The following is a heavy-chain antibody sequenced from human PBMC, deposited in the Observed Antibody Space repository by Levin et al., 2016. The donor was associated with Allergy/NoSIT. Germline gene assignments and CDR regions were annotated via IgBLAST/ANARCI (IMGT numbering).Heavy chain of an antibody. Sequence: GESLKISCAASGFTFSHYWMTWVRQAPGRGPEWMANITPDGSGQYYVDSVKGRLTISRDNAKNSLYLQMNSLRAEDTAVYYCARWGFTGSTFGLDIWGQGTTLTVSS. J-gene: IGHJ6*02. CDR1: GFTFSHYW. CDR2: ITPDGSGQ. D-gene: IGHD1-14*01. V-gene: IGHV3-7*05. CDR3: ARWGFTGSTFGLDI.